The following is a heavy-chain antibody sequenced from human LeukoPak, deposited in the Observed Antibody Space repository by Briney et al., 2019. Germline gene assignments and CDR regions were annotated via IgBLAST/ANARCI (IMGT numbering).Heavy chain of an antibody. CDR3: AFSKYSRSDFDS. D-gene: IGHD6-6*01. V-gene: IGHV2-5*02. CDR2: IYWDDDN. J-gene: IGHJ4*02. CDR1: GFSLSTSDVG. Sequence: SGPTLLKPTQTLTLTCTFSGFSLSTSDVGMGWIRQPPGEALEWLALIYWDDDNRYSPSQKSRLTITKDTSKNQVVLTMANMDPADTATYYCAFSKYSRSDFDSWGQGTLVTVSS.